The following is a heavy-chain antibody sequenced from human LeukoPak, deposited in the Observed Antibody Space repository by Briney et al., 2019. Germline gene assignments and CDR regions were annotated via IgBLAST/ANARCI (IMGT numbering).Heavy chain of an antibody. V-gene: IGHV3-30-3*01. D-gene: IGHD6-19*01. CDR3: ARGLYSSGWFDPQLDY. J-gene: IGHJ4*02. Sequence: GGSLRLSCAASGFTFSSYAMHWVRQAPGKGLEWVAVISYDGSNKYYADSVKGRFTISRDNSKNTLYLQMNSLRAEDTAVYYCARGLYSSGWFDPQLDYWGQGTLVTVSS. CDR2: ISYDGSNK. CDR1: GFTFSSYA.